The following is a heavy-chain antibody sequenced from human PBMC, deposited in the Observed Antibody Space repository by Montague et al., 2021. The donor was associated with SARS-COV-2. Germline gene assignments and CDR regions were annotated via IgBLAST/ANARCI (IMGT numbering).Heavy chain of an antibody. CDR1: RFTFSSYA. CDR2: ISYDGNNK. Sequence: SLSLSCAASRFTFSSYAMHWVRQAPSKGLEWVAVISYDGNNKYYADSVKGRFTISRDNSKNTLYLQMNSLRADDSAVYYCACDPDDYDSSGPFDYWGQGTLVTVSS. CDR3: ACDPDDYDSSGPFDY. V-gene: IGHV3-30*04. D-gene: IGHD3-22*01. J-gene: IGHJ4*02.